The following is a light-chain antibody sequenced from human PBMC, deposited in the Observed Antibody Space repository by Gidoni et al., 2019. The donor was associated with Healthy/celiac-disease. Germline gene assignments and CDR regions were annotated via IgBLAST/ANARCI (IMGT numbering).Light chain of an antibody. Sequence: EIVMTQSPATPSVSPGERATLSCRASQSVSSNLAWYQQKPGQAPRLLIYGASTRATGIPARFSGSGSGTEFTLTISSLQSEDFAVYYCQQYNNWPPGRFTFGPGTKVDIK. CDR2: GAS. CDR3: QQYNNWPPGRFT. J-gene: IGKJ3*01. CDR1: QSVSSN. V-gene: IGKV3-15*01.